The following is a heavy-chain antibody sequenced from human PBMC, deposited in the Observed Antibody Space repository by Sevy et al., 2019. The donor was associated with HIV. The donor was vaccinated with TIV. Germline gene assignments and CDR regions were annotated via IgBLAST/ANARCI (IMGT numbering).Heavy chain of an antibody. CDR3: ARHSLTEDYGDYGGYFDY. Sequence: SETLSLTCTVSGGSISSSSYYWGWIRQPPGKGLEWIGSIYYSGSTYYNPSLKSRVTISVDTPKNQFSLKLSSVTAADTAVYYCARHSLTEDYGDYGGYFDYWGQGTLVTVSS. D-gene: IGHD4-17*01. V-gene: IGHV4-39*01. CDR1: GGSISSSSYY. CDR2: IYYSGST. J-gene: IGHJ4*02.